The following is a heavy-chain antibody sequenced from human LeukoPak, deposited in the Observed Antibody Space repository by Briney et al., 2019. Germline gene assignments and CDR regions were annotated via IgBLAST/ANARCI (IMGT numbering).Heavy chain of an antibody. CDR1: GGTFSSYA. J-gene: IGHJ4*02. Sequence: GASVKVSCKASGGTFSSYAISWVRQAPGQGLEWMGGIIPIFGTANYAQKFQGRATITADESTSTAYMELSSLRSEDTAVYYCARDQWELPDGWGQGTLVTASS. CDR2: IIPIFGTA. V-gene: IGHV1-69*01. CDR3: ARDQWELPDG. D-gene: IGHD1-26*01.